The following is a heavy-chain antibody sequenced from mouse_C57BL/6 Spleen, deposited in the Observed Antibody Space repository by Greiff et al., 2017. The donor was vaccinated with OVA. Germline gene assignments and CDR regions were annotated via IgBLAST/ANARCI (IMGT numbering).Heavy chain of an antibody. V-gene: IGHV1-50*01. J-gene: IGHJ3*01. CDR1: GYTFTSYW. D-gene: IGHD1-1*01. CDR3: ARKDYYGSSYLFAY. Sequence: QVQLKQPGAELVKPGASVKLSCKASGYTFTSYWMQWVKQRPGQGLEWIGEIDPSDSYTNYNQKFKGKATLTVDTSSSTAYMQLSSLTSEDSAVYYCARKDYYGSSYLFAYWGQGTLVTVSA. CDR2: IDPSDSYT.